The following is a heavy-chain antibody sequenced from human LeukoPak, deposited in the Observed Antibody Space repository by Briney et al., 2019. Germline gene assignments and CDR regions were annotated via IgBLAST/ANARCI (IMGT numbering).Heavy chain of an antibody. CDR1: GFTFSSYG. CDR3: ARGRFGYDFWSGYSDYYMDV. J-gene: IGHJ6*03. D-gene: IGHD3-3*01. V-gene: IGHV3-30*02. CDR2: IRYDGSNK. Sequence: GGSLRLSCAASGFTFSSYGMNWVRQAPGKGLEWVAFIRYDGSNKYYADSVKGRFTISRDNAKNSLYLQMNSLRAEDTAVYYCARGRFGYDFWSGYSDYYMDVWGKGTTVTVSS.